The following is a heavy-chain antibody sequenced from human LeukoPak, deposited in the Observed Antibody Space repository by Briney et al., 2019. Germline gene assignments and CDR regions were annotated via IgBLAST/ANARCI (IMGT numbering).Heavy chain of an antibody. CDR3: ARDILATSIAAPYY. Sequence: PSETLSLTCTVSGGSISSSSYYWGWIRQPPGKGLEWIGTISYSGRTYYNPSLKSRVTISVDTSKNQFSLRLSSVNAADTAVYYCARDILATSIAAPYYWGQGTLVTVSS. J-gene: IGHJ4*02. V-gene: IGHV4-39*07. CDR2: ISYSGRT. CDR1: GGSISSSSYY. D-gene: IGHD6-13*01.